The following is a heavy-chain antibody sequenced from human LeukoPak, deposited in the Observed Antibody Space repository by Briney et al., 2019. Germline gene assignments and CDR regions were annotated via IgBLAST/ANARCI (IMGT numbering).Heavy chain of an antibody. D-gene: IGHD3-10*01. CDR2: IHRGGNT. CDR3: ARDPGYGLGVDYGDY. V-gene: IGHV3-66*01. J-gene: IGHJ4*02. Sequence: GGSLRLSCAASGFTVSGNYMSWVRQAPGKGLEWLSIIHRGGNTYYADSVKGRFTISRDSSKNTVFLQMDSLRAEDTAVYYCARDPGYGLGVDYGDYWGQGTLVTVSS. CDR1: GFTVSGNY.